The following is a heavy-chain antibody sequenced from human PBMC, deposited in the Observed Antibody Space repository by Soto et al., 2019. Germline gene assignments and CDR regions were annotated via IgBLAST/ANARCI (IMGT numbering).Heavy chain of an antibody. CDR2: VYNSGST. V-gene: IGHV4-59*01. CDR3: ARGRREAVARYTLDN. J-gene: IGHJ4*02. Sequence: SETLPRTCTASGGSISSNYWTWIRQPPGKGLEWIGYVYNSGSTNYNPSLKRRVTISEDTSKSQFSLKVNSMTAADTAVYYSARGRREAVARYTLDNWGQGILVTVYS. D-gene: IGHD4-4*01. CDR1: GGSISSNY.